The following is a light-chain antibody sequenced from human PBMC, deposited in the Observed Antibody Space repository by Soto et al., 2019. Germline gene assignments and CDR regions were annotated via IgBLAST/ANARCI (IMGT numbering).Light chain of an antibody. Sequence: DIQMTQSPSTLSASVGDRVTITCRASQSTSSWLAWYQQKPGKAPNLLIYDASTLVSGVPSRFSGSGSGTDFTLTISSLQPEDFATYYCQQSYSTPPTFGQGTKVDIK. CDR1: QSTSSW. V-gene: IGKV1-5*01. CDR2: DAS. CDR3: QQSYSTPPT. J-gene: IGKJ2*01.